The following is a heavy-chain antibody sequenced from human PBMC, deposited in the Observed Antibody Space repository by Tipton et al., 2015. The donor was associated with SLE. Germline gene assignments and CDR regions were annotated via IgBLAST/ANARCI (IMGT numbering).Heavy chain of an antibody. V-gene: IGHV1-46*01. CDR3: ARPMGATDAFDI. CDR2: INPSGGSI. D-gene: IGHD1-26*01. J-gene: IGHJ3*02. Sequence: QVQLVQSGAEVKKPGASVKVSCKASGYTFTSYYMHWVRQAPGQGLEWMGIINPSGGSISYAQKFQGRVTMTRDTSTSTVYMELSSLRSEDTAVYYCARPMGATDAFDIWGQGTMVTVSS. CDR1: GYTFTSYY.